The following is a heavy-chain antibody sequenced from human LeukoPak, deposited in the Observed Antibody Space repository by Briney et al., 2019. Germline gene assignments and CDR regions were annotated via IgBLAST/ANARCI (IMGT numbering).Heavy chain of an antibody. V-gene: IGHV3-66*01. CDR3: ARVVVRGYKNWFDP. J-gene: IGHJ5*02. CDR2: IYSGGST. Sequence: GGSLRLSCAASGFTVSSNYMSWVRQAPGKGLEWVSVIYSGGSTYYADSVKGRFTISRDNSKNTLYLQMNSLRAEDTAVYYCARVVVRGYKNWFDPWGQGTLVTVSS. D-gene: IGHD3-10*01. CDR1: GFTVSSNY.